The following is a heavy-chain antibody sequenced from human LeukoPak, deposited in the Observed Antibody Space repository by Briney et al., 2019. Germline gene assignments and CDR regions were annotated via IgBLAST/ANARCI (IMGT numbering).Heavy chain of an antibody. CDR1: GYTFTSYD. D-gene: IGHD2-15*01. Sequence: GASVKVSCKASGYTFTSYDINWVRQATGQGLEWMGWMNLNSGNPGYAQKFQGRVTMTRNTSISTAYMELSSLRSEDTAVYYCARGQGNLPFLGYCSGGSCYGGANWGQGTLVTVSS. CDR3: ARGQGNLPFLGYCSGGSCYGGAN. J-gene: IGHJ4*02. V-gene: IGHV1-8*01. CDR2: MNLNSGNP.